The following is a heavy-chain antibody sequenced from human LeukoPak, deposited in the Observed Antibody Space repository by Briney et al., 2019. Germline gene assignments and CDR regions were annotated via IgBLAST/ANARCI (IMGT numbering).Heavy chain of an antibody. Sequence: PGGSLRLSCAASGFPFKSYWMNWVRQAPGKGLELVANMNPDGSDKYFTDSVKGRFSISRDNANNRLYLEMTSLRVEDAAVYYCMPGRGYWGQGTLVAVSS. J-gene: IGHJ4*02. CDR3: MPGRGY. V-gene: IGHV3-7*01. CDR2: MNPDGSDK. D-gene: IGHD2-8*02. CDR1: GFPFKSYW.